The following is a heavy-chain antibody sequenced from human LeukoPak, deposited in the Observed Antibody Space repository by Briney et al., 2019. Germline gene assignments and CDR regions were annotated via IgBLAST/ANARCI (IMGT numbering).Heavy chain of an antibody. CDR3: ARDLDSSGYQDY. CDR2: ISYDGSNK. Sequence: PGGSLRLSCAASGFTFSSYAMHWVRQAPGKGLEWVAVISYDGSNKYYADSVKGRFTISRDNSKNTLYLQMNSLRAEDTAVYYCARDLDSSGYQDYWGQGTLVTVSS. V-gene: IGHV3-30-3*01. CDR1: GFTFSSYA. D-gene: IGHD3-22*01. J-gene: IGHJ4*02.